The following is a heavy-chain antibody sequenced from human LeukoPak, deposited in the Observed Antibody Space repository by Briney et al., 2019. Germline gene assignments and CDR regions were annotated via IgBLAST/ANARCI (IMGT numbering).Heavy chain of an antibody. CDR2: IYHSGTT. CDR3: AWKYYYDSSGYFYVDQ. V-gene: IGHV4-38-2*01. Sequence: PSETLSLTCAVSGYSISSGYYWGWIRQSPEKGLEWIGSIYHSGTTYYNPSLKSRVTISIDTSKNQFSLNLNPVTAADTAVYYWAWKYYYDSSGYFYVDQWGQGILVTVSS. D-gene: IGHD3-22*01. J-gene: IGHJ4*02. CDR1: GYSISSGYY.